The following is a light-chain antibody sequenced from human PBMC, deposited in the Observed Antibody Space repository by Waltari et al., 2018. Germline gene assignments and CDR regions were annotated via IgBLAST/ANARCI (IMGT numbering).Light chain of an antibody. CDR1: SSDVGNYNL. CDR3: CSYAGLGIYV. V-gene: IGLV2-23*02. J-gene: IGLJ1*01. CDR2: EVT. Sequence: QSGLTQPASVSGSPGKSITISCPGTSSDVGNYNLVSWYQQYPGKAPKLMVYEVTKRTSGVSDRFSGSKSGNTASLTISGLQSEDEADYYCCSYAGLGIYVFGTGTKVTVL.